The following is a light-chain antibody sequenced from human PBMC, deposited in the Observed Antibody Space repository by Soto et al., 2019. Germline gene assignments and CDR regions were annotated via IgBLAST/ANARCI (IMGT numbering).Light chain of an antibody. CDR1: QSVSSN. Sequence: EIVMTQSPATLSVSPGERATLSCRASQSVSSNLAWYQQKPGQAPRLLIYGASTRPTGIPARFSGSGSGTEFTLTISSLQSEDFAAYYCQQYNSWPPITFGQGTRLEIK. CDR3: QQYNSWPPIT. V-gene: IGKV3-15*01. J-gene: IGKJ5*01. CDR2: GAS.